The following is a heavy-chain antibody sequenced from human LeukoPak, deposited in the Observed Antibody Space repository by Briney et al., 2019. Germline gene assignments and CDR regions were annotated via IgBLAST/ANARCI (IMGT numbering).Heavy chain of an antibody. CDR3: ARGTNSWPDY. V-gene: IGHV3-30-3*01. J-gene: IGHJ4*02. Sequence: GRSLRLSCAASGFSFSNYPIHWVRQAPGKGLEWVAFISYHGSNKFYADSVKGRFTISRDNSKNTLYLQMNSLGPEDTAVYYCARGTNSWPDYWGQGTLVTV. CDR1: GFSFSNYP. CDR2: ISYHGSNK. D-gene: IGHD1-14*01.